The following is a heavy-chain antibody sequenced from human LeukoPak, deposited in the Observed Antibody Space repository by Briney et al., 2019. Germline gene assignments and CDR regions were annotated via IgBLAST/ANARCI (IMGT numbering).Heavy chain of an antibody. CDR2: IYQSGST. CDR3: ARVATVAYYFDN. D-gene: IGHD4-23*01. Sequence: PSETLSLTCTVSGGSINSGGYSWSWVRQPPGKGLEWIGYIYQSGSTYYNPSLKSRVTISVDRFKNQFSLKPTSVTAADTAVYYCARVATVAYYFDNWGQGTLVTVSS. CDR1: GGSINSGGYS. J-gene: IGHJ4*02. V-gene: IGHV4-30-2*01.